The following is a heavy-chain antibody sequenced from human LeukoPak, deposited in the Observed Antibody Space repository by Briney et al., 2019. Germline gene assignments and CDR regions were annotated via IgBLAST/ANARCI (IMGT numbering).Heavy chain of an antibody. CDR1: GYSFTSYW. J-gene: IGHJ3*02. Sequence: GESLKISCKGSGYSFTSYWIGWVRQMPGKGLEWMGIIYPGDSDTRYSPSFQGQVTISADKSTSTAYLQWSSLKASDTAMYYCASSLSYYYDSSGLTDAFDIWGQGTMVTVSS. D-gene: IGHD3-22*01. CDR2: IYPGDSDT. V-gene: IGHV5-51*01. CDR3: ASSLSYYYDSSGLTDAFDI.